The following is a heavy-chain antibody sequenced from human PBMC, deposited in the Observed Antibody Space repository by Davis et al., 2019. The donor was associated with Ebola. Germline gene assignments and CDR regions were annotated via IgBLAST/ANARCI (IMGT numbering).Heavy chain of an antibody. CDR3: ARPYYDSSGYPYDAFDI. D-gene: IGHD3-22*01. J-gene: IGHJ3*02. CDR1: GYSFTSYW. V-gene: IGHV5-10-1*01. CDR2: IDPSDSYT. Sequence: GESLKISCKGSGYSFTSYWISWVRQMPGKGLEWMGRIDPSDSYTNYSPSFHGHVTISADKSISTAYLQWSSLKASDTAMYYCARPYYDSSGYPYDAFDIWGQGTMVTVSS.